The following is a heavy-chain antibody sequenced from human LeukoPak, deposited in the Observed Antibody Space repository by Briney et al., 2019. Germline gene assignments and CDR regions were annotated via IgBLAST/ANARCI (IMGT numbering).Heavy chain of an antibody. J-gene: IGHJ6*02. Sequence: GSLRLSCAASGFTFSNAWMNWVRQPPGKGLEWIGSIYYSGSTYYNPSLKSRVTISVDTSQNQFSLKLNSVTAADTAVYYCARDADAQAASMVAAGGSYYYAMDVWGQGTTVTVSS. CDR2: IYYSGST. CDR1: GFTFSNAW. D-gene: IGHD6-13*01. CDR3: ARDADAQAASMVAAGGSYYYAMDV. V-gene: IGHV4-4*02.